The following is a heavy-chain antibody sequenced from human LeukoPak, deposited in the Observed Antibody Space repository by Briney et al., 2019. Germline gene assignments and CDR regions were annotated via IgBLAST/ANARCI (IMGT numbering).Heavy chain of an antibody. CDR2: IWYDGSNK. J-gene: IGHJ3*02. Sequence: GGSLRLSCAPSGFTFTSYGMHWVRQAPGTGLEWGAVIWYDGSNKFYADSVKGRFAISRDNSKKTLYLEMNSLRAEDTAVYYCARAAAGGSDAFDIWGQGTMVTVSS. D-gene: IGHD6-13*01. V-gene: IGHV3-33*01. CDR3: ARAAAGGSDAFDI. CDR1: GFTFTSYG.